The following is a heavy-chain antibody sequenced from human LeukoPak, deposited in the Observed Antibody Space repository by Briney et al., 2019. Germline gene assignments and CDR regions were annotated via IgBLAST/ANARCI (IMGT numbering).Heavy chain of an antibody. CDR3: ARDTHVLRFLEWSSPFDY. CDR1: GFTFSSYA. Sequence: GGSLRLSCAASGFTFSSYAMHWVRQAPGKGLEWVAVISYDGSNKYYADYVKGRFTISRDNSKNTLYLQMNSLRAEDTAVYYCARDTHVLRFLEWSSPFDYWGQGTLVTVSS. V-gene: IGHV3-30-3*01. D-gene: IGHD3-3*01. CDR2: ISYDGSNK. J-gene: IGHJ4*02.